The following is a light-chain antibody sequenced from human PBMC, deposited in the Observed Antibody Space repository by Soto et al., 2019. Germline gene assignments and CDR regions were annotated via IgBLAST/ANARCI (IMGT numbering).Light chain of an antibody. Sequence: IWMPRSLSLLSESAGERVTVSCRMSQGISSYLAWYQQKPGKAPELLIYAASTLQSGVPSRSSGSRSGTEFSLTISTVQPVDFAVYYCLQHNSFWTFARGTKVDIK. V-gene: IGKV1D-8*01. CDR3: LQHNSFWT. CDR1: QGISSY. J-gene: IGKJ1*01. CDR2: AAS.